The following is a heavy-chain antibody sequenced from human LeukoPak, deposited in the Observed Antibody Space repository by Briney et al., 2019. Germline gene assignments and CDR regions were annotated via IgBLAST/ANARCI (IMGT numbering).Heavy chain of an antibody. CDR1: GFTFSSYA. J-gene: IGHJ6*02. D-gene: IGHD3-10*01. Sequence: PGGSLILSCAASGFTFSSYAMSWVRQAPGKGLEYVSAVSSNGGSTYYADSVKGRFTISRDNSKNTLYLQMGSLRAEDMAVYYCARSLGHYYGSGTGYYYYGMDVWGQGTTVTVSS. CDR2: VSSNGGST. V-gene: IGHV3-64*02. CDR3: ARSLGHYYGSGTGYYYYGMDV.